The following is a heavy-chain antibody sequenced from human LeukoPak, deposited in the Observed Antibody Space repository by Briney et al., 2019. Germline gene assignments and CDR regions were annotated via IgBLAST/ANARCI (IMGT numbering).Heavy chain of an antibody. J-gene: IGHJ4*02. CDR2: FDPEDGET. V-gene: IGHV1-24*01. Sequence: ASVKVSCTASGYTFTAYYMHWVRQAPGKGLEWMGGFDPEDGETIYAQKFQGRVTMTEDTSTDTAYMELSSLRSEDTAVYYCATGPRWLHFDYWGQGTLVTVSS. CDR1: GYTFTAYY. CDR3: ATGPRWLHFDY. D-gene: IGHD5-24*01.